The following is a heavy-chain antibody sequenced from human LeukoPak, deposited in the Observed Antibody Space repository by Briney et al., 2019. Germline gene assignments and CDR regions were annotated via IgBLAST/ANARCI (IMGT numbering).Heavy chain of an antibody. CDR3: ARIDKDSSGWYLFDP. J-gene: IGHJ5*02. CDR2: IYYSGST. V-gene: IGHV4-59*08. Sequence: SETLSLTCTVSGGSISSYYWSWIRQPPGKGLEWIGYIYYSGSTNSNPSLKSRVTISVDTSKNQFSLKLSSVTAADTAVYYCARIDKDSSGWYLFDPWGQGTLVTVSS. CDR1: GGSISSYY. D-gene: IGHD6-19*01.